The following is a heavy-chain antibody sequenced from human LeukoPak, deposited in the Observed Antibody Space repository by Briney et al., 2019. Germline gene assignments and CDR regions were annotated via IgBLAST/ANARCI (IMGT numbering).Heavy chain of an antibody. J-gene: IGHJ4*02. CDR2: IGGSDGAT. Sequence: GGSLRLSCATSGFTFSNYVMSWVRQAPGKGLEWVSAIGGSDGATYYADSVKGRFTISRDNSKNTLYLQMNSLRAEDTAVYYCTTKDRPYTRTVAGMDYWGQGTLVTVSS. CDR3: TTKDRPYTRTVAGMDY. D-gene: IGHD6-19*01. V-gene: IGHV3-23*01. CDR1: GFTFSNYV.